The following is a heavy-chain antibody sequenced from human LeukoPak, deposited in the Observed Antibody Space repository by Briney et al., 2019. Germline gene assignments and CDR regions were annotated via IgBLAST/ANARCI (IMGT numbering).Heavy chain of an antibody. J-gene: IGHJ6*02. CDR3: AKVRYCSGGSCYSVRPYYYYGMDV. Sequence: GGSLRLSCAASGFTFSSYAMSWVRQAPGKWLEWVSAISGSGGSTYYADSVKGRFTISRDNSKNTLYLQMNSLRAEDTAVYYCAKVRYCSGGSCYSVRPYYYYGMDVWGQGTTVTVSS. V-gene: IGHV3-23*01. D-gene: IGHD2-15*01. CDR1: GFTFSSYA. CDR2: ISGSGGST.